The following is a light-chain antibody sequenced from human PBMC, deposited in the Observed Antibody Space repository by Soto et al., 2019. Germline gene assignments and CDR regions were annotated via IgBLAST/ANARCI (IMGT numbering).Light chain of an antibody. Sequence: QSVLTQPASVSRSPGQSITISCTGTSSDVGGYNYVSWYQQHPGKAPKLMIYEVSNRPSGVSNRFSGSKSGNTASLTISGLQPEDEADYYCNSYTSSSTDVTDVVFGGGTKVTVL. J-gene: IGLJ2*01. CDR3: NSYTSSSTDVTDVV. V-gene: IGLV2-14*01. CDR1: SSDVGGYNY. CDR2: EVS.